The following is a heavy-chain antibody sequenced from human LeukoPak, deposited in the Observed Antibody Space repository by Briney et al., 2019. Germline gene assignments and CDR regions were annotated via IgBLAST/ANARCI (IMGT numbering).Heavy chain of an antibody. CDR2: INHSGNT. V-gene: IGHV4-34*01. CDR1: GGSFSGYY. Sequence: TSETLSLTCAVYGGSFSGYYWSWIRQPPGKGLEWIGEINHSGNTNYNPSLKSRVTISVDTSKNQFSLKLSSVTAADTAVYYCASIGRGYSWGQGTLVTVSS. D-gene: IGHD5-18*01. CDR3: ASIGRGYS. J-gene: IGHJ4*02.